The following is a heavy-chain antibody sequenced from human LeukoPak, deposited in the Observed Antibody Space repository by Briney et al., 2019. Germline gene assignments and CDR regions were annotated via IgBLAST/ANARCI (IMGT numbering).Heavy chain of an antibody. CDR3: ARITGDWAFDI. CDR1: GYTFTGYY. J-gene: IGHJ3*02. CDR2: INPNSGGT. V-gene: IGHV1-2*02. D-gene: IGHD1-14*01. Sequence: ASVKVSCKASGYTFTGYYMHWVRQAPGQGLEWMGWINPNSGGTNYAQKFQGRVTMTRDTSISTAHMELSRLKSDDTAVYYCARITGDWAFDIWGQGTMVTVSS.